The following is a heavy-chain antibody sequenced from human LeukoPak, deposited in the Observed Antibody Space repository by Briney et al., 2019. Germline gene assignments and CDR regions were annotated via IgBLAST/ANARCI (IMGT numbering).Heavy chain of an antibody. V-gene: IGHV3-74*01. CDR2: INSDGSST. CDR3: ASLGYSKGYYYGMDV. J-gene: IGHJ6*02. D-gene: IGHD4-11*01. Sequence: GGSLRLSCAASGFTFSSYWMHWVRQAPGKGLVWVLRINSDGSSTSYADSVKGRFTISRDNAKNTLYLQMNSLRAEDTALYYCASLGYSKGYYYGMDVWGQGTTVTVSS. CDR1: GFTFSSYW.